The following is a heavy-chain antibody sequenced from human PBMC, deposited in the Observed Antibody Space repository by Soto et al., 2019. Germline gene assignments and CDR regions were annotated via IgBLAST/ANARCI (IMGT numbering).Heavy chain of an antibody. CDR3: ARGERRRDYYDSRAYYYGMDV. CDR1: GFTFSSYW. D-gene: IGHD3-22*01. J-gene: IGHJ6*02. Sequence: EVQRVESGGGLVQPGGSLRLSCTASGFTFSSYWMHWVRQAPGKGLVWVSLINSDGSSTSYADSVKGRFTISRDNAKNTLYLQMNSLRAEDTAVYYCARGERRRDYYDSRAYYYGMDVWGQGTTVTVSS. V-gene: IGHV3-74*01. CDR2: INSDGSST.